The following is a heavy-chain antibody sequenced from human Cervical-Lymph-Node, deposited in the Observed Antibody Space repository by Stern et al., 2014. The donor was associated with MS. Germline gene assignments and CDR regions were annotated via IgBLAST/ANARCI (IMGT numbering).Heavy chain of an antibody. V-gene: IGHV1-69*01. D-gene: IGHD6-13*01. CDR2: INPLFGTA. CDR1: GDTFNNFD. Sequence: VQLGESGAEVKKPGSSVKVSCKASGDTFNNFDIGWVRQAPGQGPEWLGGINPLFGTANYAQRLQDRVTFTADESTSTTYMELSRLRSEDTAIYYCARHQGGVAAFWGQGTLVTVSS. CDR3: ARHQGGVAAF. J-gene: IGHJ4*02.